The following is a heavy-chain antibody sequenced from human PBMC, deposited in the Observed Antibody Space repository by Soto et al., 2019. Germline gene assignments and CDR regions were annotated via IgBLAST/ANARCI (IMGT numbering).Heavy chain of an antibody. CDR2: ITSGSSTI. CDR3: VRESYSYGYVDY. Sequence: GGSLRLSCAASGFTFSSYAMNWVRQAPGKGLEWVSYITSGSSTIYYADAVKGRFTISRDNAKNSLYLQMNSLRVDDTAVYYCVRESYSYGYVDYWGQGTLVTVSS. CDR1: GFTFSSYA. J-gene: IGHJ4*02. V-gene: IGHV3-48*01. D-gene: IGHD5-18*01.